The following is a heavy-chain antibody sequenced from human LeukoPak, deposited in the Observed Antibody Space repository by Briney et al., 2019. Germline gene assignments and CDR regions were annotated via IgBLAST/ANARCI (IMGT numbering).Heavy chain of an antibody. D-gene: IGHD2-15*01. V-gene: IGHV3-23*01. J-gene: IGHJ4*02. Sequence: GGSLRLSCAASGLTFSSYAMSWVRQAPGKGLEWVSAISGSGGSTYYADSVKGRFTISRDNSKNTLYLQMNSLRAEDTAVYYYANKGDKQDYWGQGTLVTVSS. CDR2: ISGSGGST. CDR3: ANKGDKQDY. CDR1: GLTFSSYA.